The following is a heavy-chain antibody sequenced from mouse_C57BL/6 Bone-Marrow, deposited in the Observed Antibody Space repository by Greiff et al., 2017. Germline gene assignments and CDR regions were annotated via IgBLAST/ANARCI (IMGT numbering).Heavy chain of an antibody. CDR3: ARWDYGSSSSYWYFDV. CDR2: INPYNGGT. V-gene: IGHV1-19*01. Sequence: EVQLQESGPVLVKPGASVKMSCKASGYTFTDYYMNWVKQSHGKSLEWIGVINPYNGGTSYNQKFKGKATLTVDKSSSTAYMELNSLTSEDSAVYYGARWDYGSSSSYWYFDVWGTGTTVTVSS. CDR1: GYTFTDYY. J-gene: IGHJ1*03. D-gene: IGHD1-1*01.